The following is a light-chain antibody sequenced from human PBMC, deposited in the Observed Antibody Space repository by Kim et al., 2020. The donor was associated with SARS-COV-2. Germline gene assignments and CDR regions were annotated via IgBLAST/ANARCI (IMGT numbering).Light chain of an antibody. Sequence: HSHTMSCTVTSSDVGGYNYVSWYQQHPGKATKLMIYDVSKRPSGVPDRFSGSKSGNTASLTISGLQAEDEADYYCCSYAGSYPYVVFGGGTQLTVL. CDR1: SSDVGGYNY. CDR3: CSYAGSYPYVV. V-gene: IGLV2-11*01. CDR2: DVS. J-gene: IGLJ2*01.